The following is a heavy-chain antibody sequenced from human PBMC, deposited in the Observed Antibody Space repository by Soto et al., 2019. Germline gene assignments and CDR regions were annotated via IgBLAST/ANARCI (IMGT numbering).Heavy chain of an antibody. J-gene: IGHJ4*02. CDR1: GGSISSSNW. CDR2: IYHSGST. D-gene: IGHD3-3*01. V-gene: IGHV4-4*02. Sequence: SETLSLTCAVSGGSISSSNWWSWVRQPPGKGLEWIGEIYHSGSTYYNPSLKSRVTISVDRSKNQFSLKLSSVTAADTAVYYCASFYDFWSRVGVFDYWGQGTLVTVSS. CDR3: ASFYDFWSRVGVFDY.